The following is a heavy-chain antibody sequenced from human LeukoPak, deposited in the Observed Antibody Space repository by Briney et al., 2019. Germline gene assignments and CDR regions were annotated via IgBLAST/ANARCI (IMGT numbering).Heavy chain of an antibody. Sequence: GGSLRLSCVASGFTFGKYWMSWVRQAPRKGLEWVANIKLDGSEKNYVDSVKGRFTISRDNTKNSLYLQMNSLRAEDTAVFYCARDQYDTWSRRGNFDSWGQGTLVIVSS. V-gene: IGHV3-7*03. CDR1: GFTFGKYW. D-gene: IGHD3-3*01. J-gene: IGHJ4*02. CDR2: IKLDGSEK. CDR3: ARDQYDTWSRRGNFDS.